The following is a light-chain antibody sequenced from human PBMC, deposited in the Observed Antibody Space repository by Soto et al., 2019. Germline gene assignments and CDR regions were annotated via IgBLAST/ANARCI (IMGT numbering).Light chain of an antibody. CDR1: QSISSD. V-gene: IGKV3-20*01. Sequence: EIVMTHSPASLSVSPGERAIFSCRAGQSISSDLAWYPQKPGQAPRLLIYGASNRATGIPDRFSGSGSGTDFTLTISRLEPEDFAVYYCQQYGSSGTFGQGTKVDI. CDR3: QQYGSSGT. CDR2: GAS. J-gene: IGKJ1*01.